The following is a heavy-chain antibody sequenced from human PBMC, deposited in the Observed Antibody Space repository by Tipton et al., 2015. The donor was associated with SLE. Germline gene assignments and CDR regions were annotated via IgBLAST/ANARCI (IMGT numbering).Heavy chain of an antibody. Sequence: TLSLTCTVSGDSISNYYWSWIRQSPGKGLEWIGYIYYSGHTDYNPSLKSRVTLSVDTSKNQFSLNLSSVTAADTAVYYCAREACTGGACYFDSWGQGSLVTVSS. V-gene: IGHV4-59*01. J-gene: IGHJ4*02. CDR2: IYYSGHT. CDR1: GDSISNYY. CDR3: AREACTGGACYFDS. D-gene: IGHD2-8*02.